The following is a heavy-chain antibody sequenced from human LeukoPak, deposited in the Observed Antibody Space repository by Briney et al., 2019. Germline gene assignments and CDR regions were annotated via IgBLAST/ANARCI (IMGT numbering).Heavy chain of an antibody. D-gene: IGHD4-23*01. CDR1: GFTFSSYW. V-gene: IGHV3-74*01. CDR2: INSDGSST. Sequence: GGSLRLSCAASGFTFSSYWMHWVRQAPGKGLVWVSRINSDGSSTSYADSVKGRFTISRDNAKNTLYLQMNSLRAEDTALYYCAKDIERWATVVTPVFWGQGTLVTVS. J-gene: IGHJ4*02. CDR3: AKDIERWATVVTPVF.